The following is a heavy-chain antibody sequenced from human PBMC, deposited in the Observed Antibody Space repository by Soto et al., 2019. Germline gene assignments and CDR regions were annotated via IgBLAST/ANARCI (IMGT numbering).Heavy chain of an antibody. CDR2: ISHDGSNT. CDR3: ARGEGYCISTSCYELYGMDV. CDR1: GFTFSTYG. Sequence: QVQLVESGGGVVQPGRSLRLSCAASGFTFSTYGMHWVRQAPGKGLEWVAVISHDGSNTYYADSVKGRFTISRDNSKNTLYLQMNSLRAEDTAMYYCARGEGYCISTSCYELYGMDVWGQGTTVTVSS. V-gene: IGHV3-30*03. J-gene: IGHJ6*02. D-gene: IGHD2-2*01.